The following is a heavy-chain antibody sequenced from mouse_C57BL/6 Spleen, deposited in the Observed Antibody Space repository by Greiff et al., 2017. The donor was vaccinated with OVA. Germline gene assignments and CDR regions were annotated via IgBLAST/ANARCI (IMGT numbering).Heavy chain of an antibody. Sequence: ESGGGLVQPGGSMRLSCAASGFTFSDAWMDWVRQSPEKGLEWVAVLTHKANNHATYYAESVKGRFTISRDDSKSSVYLQRNSLRAEDTGIYYCSRNDYESWLAYWGQGTLVTVSA. D-gene: IGHD2-4*01. J-gene: IGHJ3*01. V-gene: IGHV6-6*01. CDR2: LTHKANNHAT. CDR1: GFTFSDAW. CDR3: SRNDYESWLAY.